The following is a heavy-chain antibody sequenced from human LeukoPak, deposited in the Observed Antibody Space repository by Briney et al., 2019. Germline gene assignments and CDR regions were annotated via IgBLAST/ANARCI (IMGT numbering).Heavy chain of an antibody. Sequence: GSLRLSCVASGFTFSRYWKSWVRQAPGMGLEWVAKIKQDGSGQYYLDSVKGRFTISRDNAKNSLYLQMNSLRAEDTAVYFCTTGYSSGWYNEGNYWGQVTLVTVSS. D-gene: IGHD6-19*01. CDR3: TTGYSSGWYNEGNY. J-gene: IGHJ4*02. CDR1: GFTFSRYW. CDR2: IKQDGSGQ. V-gene: IGHV3-7*01.